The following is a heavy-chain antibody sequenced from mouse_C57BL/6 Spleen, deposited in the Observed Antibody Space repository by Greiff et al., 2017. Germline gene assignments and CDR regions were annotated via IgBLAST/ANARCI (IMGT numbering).Heavy chain of an antibody. J-gene: IGHJ4*01. D-gene: IGHD4-1*01. CDR2: IRLKSDNYAT. CDR3: TGTGRAMDY. Sequence: EVKLVESGGGLVQPGGSMKLSCVASGFTFSNYWMNWVRQSPEKGLEWVAPIRLKSDNYATHYAESVQGRFTISRADSKSSVYLQMNNLRAEDTGIYYCTGTGRAMDYWGQGTSVTVSS. CDR1: GFTFSNYW. V-gene: IGHV6-3*01.